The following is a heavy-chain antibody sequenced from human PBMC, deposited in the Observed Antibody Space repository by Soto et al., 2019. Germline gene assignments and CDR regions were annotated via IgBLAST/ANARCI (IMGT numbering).Heavy chain of an antibody. J-gene: IGHJ6*02. D-gene: IGHD4-17*01. CDR2: IYYSGST. CDR3: ARGWNDYGDYYYYGMGV. Sequence: QVQLQESGPGLVKPSQTLSLTCTVSGGSISSGGYYWSWIRQHPGKGLEWIGYIYYSGSTYYNPSLKSRVTILIDTSKNQFSLKLSSVTAADTAVYYCARGWNDYGDYYYYGMGVWGQGTTVTVSS. CDR1: GGSISSGGYY. V-gene: IGHV4-31*03.